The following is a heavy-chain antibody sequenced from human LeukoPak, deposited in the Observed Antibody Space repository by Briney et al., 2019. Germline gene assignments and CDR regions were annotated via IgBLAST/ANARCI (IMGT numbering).Heavy chain of an antibody. CDR2: ISAYNGNT. J-gene: IGHJ3*02. D-gene: IGHD6-19*01. CDR1: GYTFTSYG. CDR3: AGVGPGSSGWGPPAFDI. Sequence: ASVKVSCKASGYTFTSYGISWVRQAPGQGLEWMGWISAYNGNTNYAQKLQGRVTMTTDTSTSTAYMELRSLRSDDTAVYYCAGVGPGSSGWGPPAFDIWGQGTMVTVSS. V-gene: IGHV1-18*01.